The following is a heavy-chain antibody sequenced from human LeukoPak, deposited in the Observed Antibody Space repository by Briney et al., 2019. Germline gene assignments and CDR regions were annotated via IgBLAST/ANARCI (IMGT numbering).Heavy chain of an antibody. CDR2: IYYGGST. CDR1: GGSFSGYY. J-gene: IGHJ4*02. CDR3: ASYSYYYDSSGYFDY. Sequence: SETLSLTCAVYGGSFSGYYWSWIRQPPGKGLEWIGYIYYGGSTNYNPSLKSRVTISVDTSKNQFSLKLSSVTAADTAVYYCASYSYYYDSSGYFDYWGQGTLVTVSP. D-gene: IGHD3-22*01. V-gene: IGHV4-59*01.